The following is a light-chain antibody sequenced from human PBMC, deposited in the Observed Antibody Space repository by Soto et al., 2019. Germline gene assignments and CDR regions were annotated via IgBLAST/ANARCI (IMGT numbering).Light chain of an antibody. CDR3: QQYDSYPLT. V-gene: IGKV1-5*03. CDR2: KAS. CDR1: QSISSW. Sequence: DIQMTQAIYTRSASLGDRLPITCRASQSISSWLAWYQQKPGKAPNLLIYKASSLESGVPSRFSGSGSATEFTLTVSSLQPDDFATYYCQQYDSYPLTFGGGTKVDIK. J-gene: IGKJ4*01.